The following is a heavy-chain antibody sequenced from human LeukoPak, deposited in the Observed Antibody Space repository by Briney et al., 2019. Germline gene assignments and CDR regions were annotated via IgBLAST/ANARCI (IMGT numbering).Heavy chain of an antibody. CDR1: GFTFSSYW. CDR2: IKQDGSEK. V-gene: IGHV3-7*01. Sequence: GGSLRLSCAASGFTFSSYWMSWVRQAPGKGLEWVANIKQDGSEKYYVDSVKGRFTISRDNAKNSLYLQMNSLRAEDTAVYYCARAFGGHDEWYYFDYWGQGTLVTVSS. CDR3: ARAFGGHDEWYYFDY. D-gene: IGHD5-12*01. J-gene: IGHJ4*02.